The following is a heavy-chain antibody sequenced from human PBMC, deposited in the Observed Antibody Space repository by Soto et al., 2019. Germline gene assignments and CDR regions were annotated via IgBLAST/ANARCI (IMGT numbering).Heavy chain of an antibody. J-gene: IGHJ6*02. D-gene: IGHD6-6*01. CDR3: ARGEYSSSIYYYYGMDV. V-gene: IGHV5-10-1*01. CDR1: GYSFTSYW. Sequence: GESLKISCKGSGYSFTSYWISWVRQMPGKGLEWMGRIDPSDSYTNYSPSFQGHVTISADKSISTAYLRWSSLKASDTAMYYCARGEYSSSIYYYYGMDVWGQGTTVTVSS. CDR2: IDPSDSYT.